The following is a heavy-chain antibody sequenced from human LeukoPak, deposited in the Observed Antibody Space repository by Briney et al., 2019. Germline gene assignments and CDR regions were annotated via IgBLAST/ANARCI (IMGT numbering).Heavy chain of an antibody. V-gene: IGHV1-18*01. CDR3: ARDGYYDILTGTDF. J-gene: IGHJ4*02. CDR1: GYFFPSYG. D-gene: IGHD3-9*01. Sequence: ASVKVSCKTSGYFFPSYGISWVRQAPGQGLEWSGWITPSNGNTHYAQNFQGRVTVTTDTSTSTVYMELGSLRSDDTAVYYCARDGYYDILTGTDFWGQGTLVTVSS. CDR2: ITPSNGNT.